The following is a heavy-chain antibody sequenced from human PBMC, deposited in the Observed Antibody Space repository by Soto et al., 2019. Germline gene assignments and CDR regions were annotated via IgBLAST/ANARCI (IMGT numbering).Heavy chain of an antibody. V-gene: IGHV4-30-4*01. Sequence: QVQLQESGPGLVKPSQTLSLTCTVSGGSISSGDYYWSWIRQPPGKGLEWIGYIYYSGSTYYNPSLKSRVTISVDTSKNQFSLKLSSVTAADTAVYYCASWGSTFGGVIARYYFDYWGQGTLVTVSS. D-gene: IGHD3-16*02. CDR3: ASWGSTFGGVIARYYFDY. CDR1: GGSISSGDYY. J-gene: IGHJ4*02. CDR2: IYYSGST.